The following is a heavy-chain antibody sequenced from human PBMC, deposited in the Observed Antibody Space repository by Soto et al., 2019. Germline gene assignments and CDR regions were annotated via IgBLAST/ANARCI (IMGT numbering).Heavy chain of an antibody. CDR1: GGTFSSYA. D-gene: IGHD3-10*01. Sequence: SVKISCKASGGTFSSYAISWVRQAPGQGLEWMGGIIPIFGTANYAQKFQGRVTITADESTSTAYMELSSLRSEDTAVYYCARDREYYYGSAPPHDAFDIWGQETMVTVSS. CDR2: IIPIFGTA. CDR3: ARDREYYYGSAPPHDAFDI. J-gene: IGHJ3*02. V-gene: IGHV1-69*13.